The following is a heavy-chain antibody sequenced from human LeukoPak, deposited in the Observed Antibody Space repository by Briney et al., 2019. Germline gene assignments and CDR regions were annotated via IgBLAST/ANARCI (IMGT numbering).Heavy chain of an antibody. CDR3: ARGRAVTAHYYYMDV. J-gene: IGHJ6*03. D-gene: IGHD2-21*02. V-gene: IGHV4-59*01. CDR2: IYYSGST. Sequence: PSETLSLTCTVSGGSISSYYWSWIRQPPGKGLEWIGYIYYSGSTNYNPSLKSRVTISVDTSKNQFSLKLSSVTAADTAVYYCARGRAVTAHYYYMDVWGKGTTVTVSS. CDR1: GGSISSYY.